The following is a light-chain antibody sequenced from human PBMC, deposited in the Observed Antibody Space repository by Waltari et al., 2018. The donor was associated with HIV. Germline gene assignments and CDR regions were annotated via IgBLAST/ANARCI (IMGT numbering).Light chain of an antibody. J-gene: IGLJ1*01. CDR2: ADD. Sequence: QSVLTQPPSVSGAPGQRVTISCTGSSSNIGAGYDVNWFQQLPGTAPKLLIYADDNRPSGVPDRFSGSKSDTSASLAITGLQAEDEADYYCQSYDSSLSGSFVFGTGTKVTVL. V-gene: IGLV1-40*01. CDR3: QSYDSSLSGSFV. CDR1: SSNIGAGYD.